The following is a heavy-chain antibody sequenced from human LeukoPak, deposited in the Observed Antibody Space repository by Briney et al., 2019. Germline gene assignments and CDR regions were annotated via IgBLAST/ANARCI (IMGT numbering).Heavy chain of an antibody. D-gene: IGHD2-2*01. CDR3: AREYCSSTSCYRSNAFDI. J-gene: IGHJ3*02. CDR1: GGSISSYY. V-gene: IGHV4-4*07. CDR2: IYTSGST. Sequence: SEALSLTCTVSGGSISSYYWSWIRQPAGKGLEWIGRIYTSGSTNYNPSLKSRVTMSVDTSKNQFSLKLSSVTAADTAVYYCAREYCSSTSCYRSNAFDIWGQGTMVTVSS.